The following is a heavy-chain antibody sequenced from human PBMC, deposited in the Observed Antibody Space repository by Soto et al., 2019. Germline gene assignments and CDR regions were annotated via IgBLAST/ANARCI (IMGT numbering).Heavy chain of an antibody. J-gene: IGHJ3*02. CDR2: IYHSGNT. CDR3: ARLVRYCSCFSIYFPRDAFVI. D-gene: IGHD2-15*01. Sequence: SENLSITCAVYGDSIDRSHCWCGVRQPPGKGLEWIGEIYHSGNTNYNPSLKSRVTMAVDKSRNQFSLKLSSVTAAVTAVYYFARLVRYCSCFSIYFPRDAFVISCQATMVT. V-gene: IGHV4-4*02. CDR1: GDSIDRSHC.